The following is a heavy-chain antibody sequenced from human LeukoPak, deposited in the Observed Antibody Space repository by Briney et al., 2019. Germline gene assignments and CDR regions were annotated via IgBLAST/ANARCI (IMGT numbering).Heavy chain of an antibody. CDR1: GGSISSYY. D-gene: IGHD6-19*01. CDR2: IYYSGST. V-gene: IGHV4-59*01. J-gene: IGHJ5*02. Sequence: PSETLSLTCTVAGGSISSYYWSWIRQPPGKGLEWIGYIYYSGSTNYNPSLKSRVTIPVDTSKNQFSLKLSSVTAADTAVYYCARHGYSSGSQAWFDPSGQGTQVTVSS. CDR3: ARHGYSSGSQAWFDP.